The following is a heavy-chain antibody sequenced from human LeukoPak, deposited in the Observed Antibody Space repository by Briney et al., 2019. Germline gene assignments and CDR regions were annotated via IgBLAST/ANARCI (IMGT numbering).Heavy chain of an antibody. Sequence: ASVKVSCKASGYTFTNYYMNWVRQAPGQGLEWMGIINPSGGSTSYAQKFQGRVTVTRDTSTSTVYMELSSLRSEDTAMYYCARVDTVMAYYFDLWGQGTLVTVSS. CDR1: GYTFTNYY. CDR2: INPSGGST. D-gene: IGHD5-18*01. CDR3: ARVDTVMAYYFDL. V-gene: IGHV1-46*01. J-gene: IGHJ4*02.